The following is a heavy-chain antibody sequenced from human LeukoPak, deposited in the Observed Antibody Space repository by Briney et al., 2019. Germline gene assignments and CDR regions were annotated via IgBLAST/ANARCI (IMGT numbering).Heavy chain of an antibody. D-gene: IGHD4-11*01. CDR1: GFIFDDYG. V-gene: IGHV3-20*04. J-gene: IGHJ4*02. CDR2: INWNGGST. CDR3: ARVYSYFDY. Sequence: GGSLRLSCAASGFIFDDYGMSWVRQGPGKGLEWVSAINWNGGSTGYADSVKGRFTISRDNAKNSLYLQMNSLRAEDTAVYFCARVYSYFDYWGQGTLVTVSS.